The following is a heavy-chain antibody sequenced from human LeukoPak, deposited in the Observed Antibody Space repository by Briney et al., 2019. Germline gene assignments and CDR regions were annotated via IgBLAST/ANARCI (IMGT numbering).Heavy chain of an antibody. CDR2: IIDSGNSL. CDR1: GFTFNTYT. J-gene: IGHJ4*02. V-gene: IGHV3-23*01. Sequence: PGGSLRLSCAASGFTFNTYTMNWVRQAPGKGLEWVSTIIDSGNSLYYADSVEGRFTISRDNSKNTLYLQMNSLRAGDTAVYYCAKDPIFSGSYGVFDSWGQGTLVTVSS. CDR3: AKDPIFSGSYGVFDS. D-gene: IGHD1-26*01.